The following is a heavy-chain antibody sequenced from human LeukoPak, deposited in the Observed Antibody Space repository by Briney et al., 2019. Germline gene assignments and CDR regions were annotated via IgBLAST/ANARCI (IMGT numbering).Heavy chain of an antibody. V-gene: IGHV4-59*03. CDR2: IYYSGST. CDR3: AVGYSYAFMDV. J-gene: IGHJ6*04. Sequence: PSETLSLTCTVSGGSITSYYWSWFRQPPGKGLDWIGYIYYSGSTNYNPSLKSRVTISVDTSKNQFSLKLSSVTATDTAVYYCAVGYSYAFMDVWGKGTTVTVSS. D-gene: IGHD5-18*01. CDR1: GGSITSYY.